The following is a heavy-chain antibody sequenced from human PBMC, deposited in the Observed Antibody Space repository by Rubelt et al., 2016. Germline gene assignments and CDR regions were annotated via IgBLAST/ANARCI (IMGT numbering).Heavy chain of an antibody. CDR1: GFTFSNAW. CDR3: TTDTAMDNDFDY. J-gene: IGHJ4*02. CDR2: IKSKTDGGTT. D-gene: IGHD5-18*01. Sequence: EVQLVESGGGLVKPGGSLRLSCAASGFTFSNAWMNWVRQAPGKGLEGVGRIKSKTDGGTTDYAAPVKGRFTISRDDSKHTLYLQMKCLKTEDTAVYYCTTDTAMDNDFDYWGQGTLVTVSS. V-gene: IGHV3-15*07.